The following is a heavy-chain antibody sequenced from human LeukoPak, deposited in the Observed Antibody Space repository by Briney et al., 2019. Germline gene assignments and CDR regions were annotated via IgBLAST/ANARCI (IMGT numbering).Heavy chain of an antibody. D-gene: IGHD3-16*01. J-gene: IGHJ4*02. V-gene: IGHV3-23*01. Sequence: PGGSLRLSCVGSGFTFRNYGMSWVRQAPGMGLEWVSGIDGDGGKTYYADSAKGRFTISRDNSKNTLYLQITSLRAEDTAEYFCAKRDPTIRKFDYWGPGTLVIVSS. CDR1: GFTFRNYG. CDR3: AKRDPTIRKFDY. CDR2: IDGDGGKT.